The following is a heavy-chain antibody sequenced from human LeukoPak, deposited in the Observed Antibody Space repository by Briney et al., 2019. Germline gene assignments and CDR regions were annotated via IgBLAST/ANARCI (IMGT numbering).Heavy chain of an antibody. CDR2: INTNTGNP. CDR3: AREPYYYDSSGYYRFDY. D-gene: IGHD3-22*01. Sequence: ASVKVSCKASGYTFTSYAMNWVRQAPGQGLEWMGWINTNTGNPTYAQGFTGRFVFSLDTSVSTVYLQISSLKAEDTAVYYCAREPYYYDSSGYYRFDYWGQGTLVTVSS. J-gene: IGHJ4*02. V-gene: IGHV7-4-1*02. CDR1: GYTFTSYA.